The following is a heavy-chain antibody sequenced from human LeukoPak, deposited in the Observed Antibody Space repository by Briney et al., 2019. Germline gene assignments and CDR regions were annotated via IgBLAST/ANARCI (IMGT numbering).Heavy chain of an antibody. CDR2: ISWNSGSI. CDR1: GFTFDDYA. Sequence: PGGSLRLSCAASGFTFDDYAMHWVRQAPGKGLEWVSGISWNSGSIGYADSVKGRFTISRDNAKNSLYLQMNSLRAEDTALYYCANERRGRIPDAFDIWGQGTMVTVSS. V-gene: IGHV3-9*01. CDR3: ANERRGRIPDAFDI. J-gene: IGHJ3*02.